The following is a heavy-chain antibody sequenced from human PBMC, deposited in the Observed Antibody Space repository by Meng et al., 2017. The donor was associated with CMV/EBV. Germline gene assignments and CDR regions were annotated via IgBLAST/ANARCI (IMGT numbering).Heavy chain of an antibody. J-gene: IGHJ4*02. CDR3: ASVGSTTPYFDY. V-gene: IGHV4-59*01. CDR2: IYYSGST. CDR1: GGSISSDY. Sequence: QVQLQKAGPGLVKPSDTLSLTGTVSGGSISSDYWSWIWQPPGKGLEWIGYIYYSGSTNYNPSLKSRVTISVDTSKNQFSLKLSSVTAADTAVYYCASVGSTTPYFDYWGQGTLVTVSS. D-gene: IGHD2-2*01.